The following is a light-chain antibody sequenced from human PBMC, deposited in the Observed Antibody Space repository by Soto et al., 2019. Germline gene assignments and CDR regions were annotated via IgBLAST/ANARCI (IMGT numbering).Light chain of an antibody. J-gene: IGKJ1*01. V-gene: IGKV1-39*01. CDR2: TAS. CDR3: QQSYNTPQT. Sequence: DIQMTQSPSSLSASVGDRVTITCRASQSISSYLNWYQQKPGKAPKLLIYTASSLQGGVPSRFSGSGSGTDFTLTISGLQPEDFAVYYCQQSYNTPQTFGQGTKVDIK. CDR1: QSISSY.